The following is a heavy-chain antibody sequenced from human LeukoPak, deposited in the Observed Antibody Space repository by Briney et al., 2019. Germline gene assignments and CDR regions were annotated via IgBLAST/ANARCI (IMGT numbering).Heavy chain of an antibody. J-gene: IGHJ5*02. CDR2: IRPSGDNT. CDR1: GFTFNSYD. V-gene: IGHV3-23*01. CDR3: ARVAGWHWFDP. D-gene: IGHD6-19*01. Sequence: GGALRLSCAASGFTFNSYDMTWVRQASGRGLEWVSSIRPSGDNTYYGDSVKGRFTISRDNSKNTVYLQMNNMRVDDTAVYYCARVAGWHWFDPWGQGTLVTVSS.